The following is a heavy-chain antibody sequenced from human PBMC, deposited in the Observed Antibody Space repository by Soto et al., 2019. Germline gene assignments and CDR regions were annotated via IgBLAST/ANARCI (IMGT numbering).Heavy chain of an antibody. D-gene: IGHD4-4*01. CDR2: IFPRDSGT. Sequence: GESLKISCQTSGYTFTNYWIGWVRHMPGRGLEWMGLIFPRDSGTRYNSSFEGQVTISSDRSIATAYLQWTSLKASDTAIYFCARLGSLLQPIDSWGQGTPVTVSS. J-gene: IGHJ5*01. CDR3: ARLGSLLQPIDS. CDR1: GYTFTNYW. V-gene: IGHV5-51*01.